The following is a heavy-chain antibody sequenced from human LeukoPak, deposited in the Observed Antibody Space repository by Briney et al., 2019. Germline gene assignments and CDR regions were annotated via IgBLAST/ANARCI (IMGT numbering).Heavy chain of an antibody. J-gene: IGHJ4*02. CDR3: AKGVGGSGSLKFHFDS. CDR2: ISASGYGDGA. D-gene: IGHD3-10*01. CDR1: GFTFRGYA. Sequence: GGSLRLSCTASGFTFRGYAMGWVRQAPGKGLEWVSSISASGYGDGAYYADSVKGRFAISRDDAKNTVFLQMNSLRAEDTAVYYCAKGVGGSGSLKFHFDSWGQGTLVTVSS. V-gene: IGHV3-23*01.